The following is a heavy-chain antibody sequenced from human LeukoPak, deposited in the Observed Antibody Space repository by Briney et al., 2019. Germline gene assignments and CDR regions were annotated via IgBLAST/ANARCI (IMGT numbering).Heavy chain of an antibody. D-gene: IGHD3-10*01. CDR3: ARDRYYYGSGTPWGYSDY. CDR2: ISSSSSYI. J-gene: IGHJ4*02. CDR1: GFTFSSYA. Sequence: PGGSLRLSCAASGFTFSSYAMSWVRQAPGKGLEWVSSISSSSSYIYYADSVKGRFTISRDNAKNSLYLQMNSLRAEDTAVYYCARDRYYYGSGTPWGYSDYWGQGTLVTVSS. V-gene: IGHV3-21*01.